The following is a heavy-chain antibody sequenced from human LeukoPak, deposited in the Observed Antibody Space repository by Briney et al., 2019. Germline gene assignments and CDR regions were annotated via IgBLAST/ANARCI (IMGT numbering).Heavy chain of an antibody. CDR1: GFTVSSNY. V-gene: IGHV3-53*01. Sequence: GGSLRLSCAASGFTVSSNYMSWVRQAPGKGLEWVSFIYSGGSTYYADSVKGRFTISRDNSKNTLYLQMNSLNIEDTAVYYCTTDLGDYGDYIRAWGQGTLVTVSS. CDR3: TTDLGDYGDYIRA. J-gene: IGHJ4*02. D-gene: IGHD4-17*01. CDR2: IYSGGST.